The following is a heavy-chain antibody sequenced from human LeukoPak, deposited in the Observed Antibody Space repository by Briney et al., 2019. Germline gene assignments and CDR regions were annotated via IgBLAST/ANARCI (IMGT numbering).Heavy chain of an antibody. Sequence: PGGSLRLSCAASGFTFSDYYMSWIRQAPGKGLEWVPYISTTGSSIFYADAVKGRFTISRDNAKNSLYLQMNSLRSEDTAVYYCARKTYGGNSWYFDSWGQGTLVTVSS. J-gene: IGHJ4*02. CDR2: ISTTGSSI. D-gene: IGHD4-23*01. CDR3: ARKTYGGNSWYFDS. V-gene: IGHV3-11*04. CDR1: GFTFSDYY.